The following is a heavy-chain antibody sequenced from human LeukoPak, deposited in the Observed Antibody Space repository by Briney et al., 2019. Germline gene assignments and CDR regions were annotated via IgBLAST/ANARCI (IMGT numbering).Heavy chain of an antibody. J-gene: IGHJ4*02. Sequence: KPSETLSLTCAVYGGSFSGYYWSWIRPPPGKALEGIGEINHSGCNNYNPSLKSRVTISVDTSKTQFSLKLSSVTAADTAMYYCARESTTVAGTFDYWGQGTLVNVSS. CDR2: INHSGCN. CDR1: GGSFSGYY. V-gene: IGHV4-34*01. D-gene: IGHD6-19*01. CDR3: ARESTTVAGTFDY.